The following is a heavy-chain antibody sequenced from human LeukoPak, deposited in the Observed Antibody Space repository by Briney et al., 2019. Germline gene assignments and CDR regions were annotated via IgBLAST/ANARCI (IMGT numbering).Heavy chain of an antibody. CDR2: ISGSGGST. CDR3: AKDYLNMVRGFIPAFDI. CDR1: GFTFSSYA. V-gene: IGHV3-23*01. Sequence: GGSLRLSCAASGFTFSSYAMSWVRQAPGKGLEWVSAISGSGGSTYYADSVKGRFTISRDNSKNTLYLQMNSLRAEDTAVYYCAKDYLNMVRGFIPAFDIWGQGTMVTVSS. J-gene: IGHJ3*02. D-gene: IGHD3-10*01.